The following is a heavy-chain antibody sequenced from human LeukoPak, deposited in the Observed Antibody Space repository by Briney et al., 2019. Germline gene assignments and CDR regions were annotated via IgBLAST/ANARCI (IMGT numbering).Heavy chain of an antibody. J-gene: IGHJ4*02. CDR2: INHSGST. D-gene: IGHD4-17*01. CDR3: AKGCYGEIHFDY. V-gene: IGHV4-34*01. Sequence: SETLSLTCAVYGGSFSGYYWSWIRQPPGKGLEWIGEINHSGSTNYNPSLKSRVTISVDTSKNQFSLKLSSVTAADTAVYYCAKGCYGEIHFDYWGRGTLVTVSS. CDR1: GGSFSGYY.